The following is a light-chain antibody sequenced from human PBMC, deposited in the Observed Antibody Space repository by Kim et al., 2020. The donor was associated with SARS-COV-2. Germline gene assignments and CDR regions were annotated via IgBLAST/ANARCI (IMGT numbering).Light chain of an antibody. CDR2: DVN. CDR3: SSYTSSTTLGV. V-gene: IGLV2-14*03. J-gene: IGLJ3*02. CDR1: SSDIGAFNY. Sequence: QSVTISCTGTSSDIGAFNYVSWYQQHPDKAPKLIIYDVNERPSGVSNRFSGSKSGNTASLTISGLQAEDEADYYCSSYTSSTTLGVFGGGTKVTVL.